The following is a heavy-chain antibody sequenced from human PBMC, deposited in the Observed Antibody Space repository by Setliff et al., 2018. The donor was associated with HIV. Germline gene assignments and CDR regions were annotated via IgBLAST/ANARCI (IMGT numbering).Heavy chain of an antibody. CDR2: ISAYNGNT. Sequence: GASVKVSCKASGYTFTSYGISWVRQAPGQGLEWMGWISAYNGNTNYAQKLQGRVTMTTDTSTSTAYMELRSLRSDDTAVYYCARDRNGWITMVRGVKNYYYGMDVWGQGTTVTVSS. D-gene: IGHD3-10*01. CDR1: GYTFTSYG. J-gene: IGHJ6*02. CDR3: ARDRNGWITMVRGVKNYYYGMDV. V-gene: IGHV1-18*01.